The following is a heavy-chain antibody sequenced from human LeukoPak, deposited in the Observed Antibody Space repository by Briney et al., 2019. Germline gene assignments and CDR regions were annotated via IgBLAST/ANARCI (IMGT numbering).Heavy chain of an antibody. CDR1: GFTFSSYW. V-gene: IGHV3-74*01. CDR3: ARGGRYFDWYNWFDP. J-gene: IGHJ5*02. D-gene: IGHD3-9*01. Sequence: GGSLRLSCEASGFTFSSYWMHWVRQAPGKGLVWVSRINSDGSSTSYADSVKGRFTISRDNAKNTLYLQMNSLRAEDTAVYYCARGGRYFDWYNWFDPWGQGTLVTVSS. CDR2: INSDGSST.